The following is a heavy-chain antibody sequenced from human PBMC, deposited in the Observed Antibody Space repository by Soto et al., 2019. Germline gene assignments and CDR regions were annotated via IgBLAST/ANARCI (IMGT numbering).Heavy chain of an antibody. Sequence: EVQLVESGGGLVQPGRSLRLSCAASGFTFDDYAMHWVRQAPGKGLEWVSGISWNSGSIGYADSVKGRFTISRDNAKNSLYLQMNSLRAEDTALYYCAKDIYSSLTGFDYWGQGTLVTVSS. D-gene: IGHD6-13*01. J-gene: IGHJ4*02. CDR1: GFTFDDYA. CDR3: AKDIYSSLTGFDY. V-gene: IGHV3-9*01. CDR2: ISWNSGSI.